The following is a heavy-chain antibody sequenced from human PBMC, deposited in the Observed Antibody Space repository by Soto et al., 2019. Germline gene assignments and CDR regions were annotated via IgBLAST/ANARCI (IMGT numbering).Heavy chain of an antibody. CDR3: ARYITIATGDY. V-gene: IGHV1-69*02. D-gene: IGHD3-10*01. J-gene: IGHJ4*02. CDR2: IIPILGIA. Sequence: QVQLVQSGAEVKKPGSSVKVSCKASGGTFSSYTISWVRQAPGQGLEWMGRIIPILGIANYAQKYQGRVTITADQSTSTAYMELSSLRSEDTAVYCCARYITIATGDYWGQGTLVTVSS. CDR1: GGTFSSYT.